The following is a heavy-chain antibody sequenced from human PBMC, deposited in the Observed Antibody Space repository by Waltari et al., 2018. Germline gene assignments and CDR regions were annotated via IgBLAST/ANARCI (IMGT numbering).Heavy chain of an antibody. CDR3: ARYISRGRELMS. CDR2: VRAKSDFT. V-gene: IGHV3-23*01. D-gene: IGHD1-7*01. CDR1: GFVFGSYA. Sequence: EVQLLGSGGGLVQPGGSLRLSCVASGFVFGSYAMTWVRQAPGKGLEWVSGVRAKSDFTNYADSVKGRFTISRDNSKNTLYLQMNSLRVEDAALYYCARYISRGRELMSWGQGTLVTVSS. J-gene: IGHJ4*02.